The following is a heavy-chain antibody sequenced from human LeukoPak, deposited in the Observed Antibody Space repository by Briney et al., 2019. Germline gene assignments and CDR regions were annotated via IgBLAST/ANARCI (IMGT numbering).Heavy chain of an antibody. Sequence: SVKVSCKASGYTFTSYGISWVRQAPGQGLEWMGGIIPIFGTANYAQKFQGRVTITADKSTSTAYMELSSLRSEDTAVYYCARPADSTGWSYFDYWGQGTLVTVSS. J-gene: IGHJ4*02. V-gene: IGHV1-69*06. CDR2: IIPIFGTA. D-gene: IGHD6-19*01. CDR3: ARPADSTGWSYFDY. CDR1: GYTFTSYG.